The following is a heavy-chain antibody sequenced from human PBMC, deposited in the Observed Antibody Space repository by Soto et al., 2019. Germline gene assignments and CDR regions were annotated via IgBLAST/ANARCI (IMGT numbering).Heavy chain of an antibody. CDR3: ARKYSSGFRSWDNWFDP. CDR1: GGTFSSYA. D-gene: IGHD3-22*01. J-gene: IGHJ5*02. CDR2: IIPIFGTA. V-gene: IGHV1-69*06. Sequence: ASVKVSCKASGGTFSSYAISWVRQAPGQGLEWMGGIIPIFGTANYAQKFQGRVTITADKSTSTAYMELSSLRSEDTAVYYCARKYSSGFRSWDNWFDPWGQGTLVTVSS.